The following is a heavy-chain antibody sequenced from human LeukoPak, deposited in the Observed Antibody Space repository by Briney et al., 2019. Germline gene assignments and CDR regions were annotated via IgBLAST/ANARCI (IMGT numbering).Heavy chain of an antibody. CDR2: FYYNGVT. V-gene: IGHV4-39*01. CDR3: VRRNYVSGRIDP. CDR1: GGSISSSDYL. Sequence: SETLSLTCTVSGGSISSSDYLWAWVRQPPGKGLEWIGDFYYNGVTSYDPSLKSRVTVSVDTSKNQFSLNLTSVTAADTAVYHCVRRNYVSGRIDPWGQGTLVTVSS. D-gene: IGHD3-16*01. J-gene: IGHJ5*02.